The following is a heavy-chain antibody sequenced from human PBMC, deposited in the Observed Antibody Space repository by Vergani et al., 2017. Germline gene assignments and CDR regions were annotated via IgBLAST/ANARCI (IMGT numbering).Heavy chain of an antibody. J-gene: IGHJ4*02. V-gene: IGHV3-30*02. CDR3: AAEYCSSISCHAPFEY. Sequence: QVQLVESGGGVVQPGGSLRLSCAASRFTFSNYGMHWVRQAPGKGLEWVAFIRHDGSNKYYADSVKGRCTISRDNSENTLYLQMNSLRAEDTAVYYCAAEYCSSISCHAPFEYWGQGTLVTVSA. D-gene: IGHD2-2*01. CDR1: RFTFSNYG. CDR2: IRHDGSNK.